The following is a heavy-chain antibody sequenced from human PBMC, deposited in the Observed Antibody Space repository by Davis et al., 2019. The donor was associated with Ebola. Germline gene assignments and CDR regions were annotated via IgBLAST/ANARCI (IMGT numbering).Heavy chain of an antibody. CDR3: AREPIMIPTRRDFDY. Sequence: PGGSLRLSCAASGFTFSSSSMNWVRQAPGKGLEWVSSISSSSTYIYYADSVKGRFTISRDNANNSLYLQMDSLRAEDTAVYYCAREPIMIPTRRDFDYWGQGSLVTVSS. CDR2: ISSSSTYI. J-gene: IGHJ4*02. V-gene: IGHV3-21*01. D-gene: IGHD3-16*01. CDR1: GFTFSSSS.